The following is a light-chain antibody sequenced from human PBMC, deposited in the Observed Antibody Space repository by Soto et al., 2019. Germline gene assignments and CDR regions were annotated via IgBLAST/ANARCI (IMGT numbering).Light chain of an antibody. CDR2: GAS. J-gene: IGKJ2*02. CDR1: QSVSSN. CDR3: QQYNNWPPCT. Sequence: EIAMTQSPATLSASPGERATLSCRASQSVSSNLAWYQQKPGQAPRLLIYGASTRATGIPARFSGSGSGTEYTLAISSLHSEDFTLYYCQQYNNWPPCTCGQRTKLE. V-gene: IGKV3-15*01.